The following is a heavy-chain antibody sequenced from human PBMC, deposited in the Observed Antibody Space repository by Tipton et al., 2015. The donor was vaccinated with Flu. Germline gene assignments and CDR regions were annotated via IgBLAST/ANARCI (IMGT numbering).Heavy chain of an antibody. CDR3: AGTGY. CDR1: GGSISSGSYY. V-gene: IGHV4-61*02. Sequence: TLSLTCTVSGGSISSGSYYWSWIRQPAGKGLEWIGRIYTSGSTNYNPSLKSRVTISVDTSKNQFSLKLSSVTAADTAVYYCAGTGYWCQGTLVTVSS. J-gene: IGHJ4*02. CDR2: IYTSGST. D-gene: IGHD3-10*01.